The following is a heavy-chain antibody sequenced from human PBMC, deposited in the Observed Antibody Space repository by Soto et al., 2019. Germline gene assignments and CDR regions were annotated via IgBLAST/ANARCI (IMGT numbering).Heavy chain of an antibody. Sequence: GGSLRLSCAASGFTFSSYGMHWVRQAPGKGLEWVAVISYDGSNKYYADSVKGRFTISRDNSKNTLYLQMNSLRAEDTAVYYCAKDSSSSWYGGGDYYYGMDVWGQGTTVTVSS. CDR2: ISYDGSNK. J-gene: IGHJ6*02. CDR1: GFTFSSYG. CDR3: AKDSSSSWYGGGDYYYGMDV. V-gene: IGHV3-30*18. D-gene: IGHD6-13*01.